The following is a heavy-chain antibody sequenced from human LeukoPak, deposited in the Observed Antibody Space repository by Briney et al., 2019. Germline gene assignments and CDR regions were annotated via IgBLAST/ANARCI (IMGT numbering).Heavy chain of an antibody. CDR3: ARGWQLVPSGSDFDY. Sequence: PSETLSLTCAVYGGSFSGYYWSWIRQPPGKGLEWIEEINHSGSTNYNPSLKSRVTISVDTSKNQFSLKLSSVTAADTAVYYCARGWQLVPSGSDFDYWGQGTLVTVSS. CDR2: INHSGST. V-gene: IGHV4-34*01. CDR1: GGSFSGYY. D-gene: IGHD6-13*01. J-gene: IGHJ4*02.